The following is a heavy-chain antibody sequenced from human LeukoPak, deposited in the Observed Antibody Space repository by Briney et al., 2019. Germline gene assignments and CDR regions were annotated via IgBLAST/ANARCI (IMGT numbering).Heavy chain of an antibody. J-gene: IGHJ4*02. CDR1: GYTFTSYD. CDR3: ARGSSGWYYFDY. V-gene: IGHV1-8*01. D-gene: IGHD6-19*01. Sequence: ASVKVSCKASGYTFTSYDINWVRRATGQGLEWMGWMNPNSGNTGYAQKFQGRVTMTRNTSISTAYMELSSLRSEDTAVYYCARGSSGWYYFDYWGQGTLVTVSS. CDR2: MNPNSGNT.